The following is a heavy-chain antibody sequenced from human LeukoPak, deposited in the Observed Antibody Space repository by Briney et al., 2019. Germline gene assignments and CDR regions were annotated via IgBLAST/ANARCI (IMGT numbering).Heavy chain of an antibody. CDR1: GFTFSDYW. J-gene: IGHJ3*02. CDR3: ARAFDYSSGWYAFDI. D-gene: IGHD6-19*01. V-gene: IGHV3-7*03. CDR2: INQNGGEK. Sequence: GGSLRLSCAVSGFTFSDYWVNWVRQAPGKGLEWVASINQNGGEKSYVDSVKGRFTISRDNPKNSLYLQMSSLRAEDTAVYYCARAFDYSSGWYAFDIWGQGTMVTVSS.